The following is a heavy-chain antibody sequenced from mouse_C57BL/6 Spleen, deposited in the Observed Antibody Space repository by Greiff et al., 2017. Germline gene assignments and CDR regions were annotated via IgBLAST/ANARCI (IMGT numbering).Heavy chain of an antibody. CDR3: ARDNGGY. CDR2: ISDGGSYT. V-gene: IGHV5-4*01. Sequence: EVKVEESGGGLVKPGGSLKLSCAASGFTFSSYAMSWVRQTPEKRLEWVATISDGGSYTYYPDNVKGRFTISRDNAKNNLYLQMSHLKSEDTAMYYCARDNGGYWGQGTTLTVSS. CDR1: GFTFSSYA. J-gene: IGHJ2*01.